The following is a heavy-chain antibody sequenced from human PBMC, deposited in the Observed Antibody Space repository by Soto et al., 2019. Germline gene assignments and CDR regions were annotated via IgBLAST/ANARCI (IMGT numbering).Heavy chain of an antibody. V-gene: IGHV3-48*02. CDR2: ISSRSSAI. CDR3: ARDQRDSYGAERGAFDI. D-gene: IGHD5-18*01. Sequence: EVQLVESGGGLVQPGGSLRLSCAASEFTFSNYGMNWVRQAPGKGLEWLSYISSRSSAIYYADSVKGRFTISRDNAKNSLFLQMTSLRDEDTAVYYCARDQRDSYGAERGAFDIWGQGTMVTVRS. J-gene: IGHJ3*02. CDR1: EFTFSNYG.